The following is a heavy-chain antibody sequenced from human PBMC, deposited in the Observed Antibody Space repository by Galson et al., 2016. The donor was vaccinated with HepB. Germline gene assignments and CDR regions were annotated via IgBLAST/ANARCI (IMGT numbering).Heavy chain of an antibody. CDR3: AREGAIFGVVTNWFDP. CDR1: GFTFSSYS. D-gene: IGHD3-3*01. J-gene: IGHJ5*02. V-gene: IGHV3-48*01. Sequence: SLRLSCAASGFTFSSYSMNWVRQAPGKGLEWVSYISSSSGTIYYADSVKGRFTISRDNAKNSLYLQMNSLRAEDTAVYYCAREGAIFGVVTNWFDPWGQGTLVTVSS. CDR2: ISSSSGTI.